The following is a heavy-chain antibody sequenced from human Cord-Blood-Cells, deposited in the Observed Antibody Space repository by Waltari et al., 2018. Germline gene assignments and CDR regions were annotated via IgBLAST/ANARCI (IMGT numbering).Heavy chain of an antibody. D-gene: IGHD1-1*01. Sequence: QVQLQPWGAGLLKPSETLSLTCAVYGGSFSGYYWSWIRQPPGKGLEWIGEINHSGSTNYNPSLKSRVTISVDTSKNQFSLKLSSVTAADTAVYYCARQPETTYCFDYWGQGTLVTVSS. V-gene: IGHV4-34*01. J-gene: IGHJ4*02. CDR1: GGSFSGYY. CDR2: INHSGST. CDR3: ARQPETTYCFDY.